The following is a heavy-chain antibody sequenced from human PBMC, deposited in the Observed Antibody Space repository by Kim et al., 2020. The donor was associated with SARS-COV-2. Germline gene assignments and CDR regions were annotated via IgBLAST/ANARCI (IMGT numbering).Heavy chain of an antibody. CDR1: VCIFSTSW. J-gene: IGHJ4*02. Sequence: GGSLRLSCAPAVCIFSTSWNSGVHQAPGTGLEWVAYIKQDVSEEYSVDSVKGRFTISRENANNTLYLQMNSLRVEDTAVYYCAKGGWYPDCWGQGTLVTVSS. CDR3: AKGGWYPDC. V-gene: IGHV3-7*01. D-gene: IGHD6-19*01. CDR2: IKQDVSEE.